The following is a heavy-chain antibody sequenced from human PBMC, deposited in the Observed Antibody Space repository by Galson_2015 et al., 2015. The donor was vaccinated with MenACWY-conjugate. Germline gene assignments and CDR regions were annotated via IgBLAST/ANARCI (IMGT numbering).Heavy chain of an antibody. CDR2: INTNTGNP. CDR1: GYTFTSYA. CDR3: ARAAGGLTVGPSLGGPRKRSTVTTDNGMDV. D-gene: IGHD4-17*01. J-gene: IGHJ6*02. Sequence: SVKVSCKASGYTFTSYAMNWVRQAPGQGLEWMGWINTNTGNPTYAQGFTGRFVFSLDTSVSTAYLQISSLKAEDTAVYYCARAAGGLTVGPSLGGPRKRSTVTTDNGMDVWGQGTTVTVSS. V-gene: IGHV7-4-1*02.